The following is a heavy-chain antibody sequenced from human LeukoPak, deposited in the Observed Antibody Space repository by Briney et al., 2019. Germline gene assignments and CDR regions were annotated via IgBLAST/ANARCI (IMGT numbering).Heavy chain of an antibody. CDR2: IGGRGGST. Sequence: GGSLRLSYAASGFIFRDYGMSWVRQAPGKGLEWVSSIGGRGGSTYYADSVKGRFTISRDNSKNTLYLQMNSLRAEDTAVYYCYVDTAMVSGLPWFHWFDPWGQGTLVTVSS. D-gene: IGHD5-18*01. CDR3: YVDTAMVSGLPWFHWFDP. V-gene: IGHV3-23*01. J-gene: IGHJ5*02. CDR1: GFIFRDYG.